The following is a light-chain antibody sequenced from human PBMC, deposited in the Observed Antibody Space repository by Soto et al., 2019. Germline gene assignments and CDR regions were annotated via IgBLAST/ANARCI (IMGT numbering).Light chain of an antibody. Sequence: EIVLTQSPGTLSLSPGERATLSCRASQSVSSSYLAWYQQKPGQAPRLLIYGASSRATGIKDRFSGSGSGTDFALTIIRLEAEDFAVYYCQQYGRSLWTFGQGTKVEI. CDR3: QQYGRSLWT. CDR1: QSVSSSY. J-gene: IGKJ1*01. CDR2: GAS. V-gene: IGKV3-20*01.